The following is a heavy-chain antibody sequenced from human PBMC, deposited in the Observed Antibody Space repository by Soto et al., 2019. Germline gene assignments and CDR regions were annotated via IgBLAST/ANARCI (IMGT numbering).Heavy chain of an antibody. V-gene: IGHV1-2*04. CDR1: GYSFTDYH. D-gene: IGHD2-8*01. Sequence: ASVKVSCKASGYSFTDYHIHWVRQAPGQGLEWLGRINPKSGGTSTAQKFQGWVTMTRDRSISTVYMELTRLRSDDTAVYFCARGNSTDCSQGVCSFFYNHEMDVWGQGTKVTVS. CDR3: ARGNSTDCSQGVCSFFYNHEMDV. CDR2: INPKSGGT. J-gene: IGHJ6*02.